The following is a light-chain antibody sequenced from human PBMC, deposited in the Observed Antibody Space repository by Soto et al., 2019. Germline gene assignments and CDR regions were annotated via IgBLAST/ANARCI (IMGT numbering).Light chain of an antibody. J-gene: IGKJ1*01. CDR2: LGS. CDR1: QSLLHSNGYNY. Sequence: DIVMTQSPLSLPVTPGEPASISCRSSQSLLHSNGYNYLDWYLQKPGQSPQLLIYLGSNRAAGGADRFSGSGSGTACTLRISRVEAEDVGVYYCMQALQTPRTFGQGTKVEIK. CDR3: MQALQTPRT. V-gene: IGKV2-28*01.